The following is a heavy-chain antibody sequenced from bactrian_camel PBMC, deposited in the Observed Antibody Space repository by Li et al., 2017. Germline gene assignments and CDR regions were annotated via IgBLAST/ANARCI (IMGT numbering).Heavy chain of an antibody. CDR2: IDRGDNT. CDR3: AAAYESDYDSDLCDWGY. CDR1: GYSSALPGYC. J-gene: IGHJ6*01. D-gene: IGHD4*01. Sequence: HVQLVESGGGSVQAGGSLKLSCATSGYSSALPGYCMGWFRQAPGKEREGVATIDRGDNTNYADSVKGRFTVSRDNAKNSLYLEMNNLKTEDTGVYYCAAAYESDYDSDLCDWGYWGQGTQVTVS. V-gene: IGHV3S55*01.